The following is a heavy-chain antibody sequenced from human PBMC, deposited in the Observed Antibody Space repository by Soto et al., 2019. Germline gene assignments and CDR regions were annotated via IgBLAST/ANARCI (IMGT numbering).Heavy chain of an antibody. V-gene: IGHV3-30-3*01. Sequence: GGPLRLSCSASGFTFSSYAMRWVRQAPGKGLEWVAVISYDGSNKYYADSVKGRFTISRDNSKNTLYLQMNSLRAEDKAVYYCARYSYGLGWGQGTLVTVSS. J-gene: IGHJ4*02. CDR3: ARYSYGLG. CDR2: ISYDGSNK. D-gene: IGHD5-18*01. CDR1: GFTFSSYA.